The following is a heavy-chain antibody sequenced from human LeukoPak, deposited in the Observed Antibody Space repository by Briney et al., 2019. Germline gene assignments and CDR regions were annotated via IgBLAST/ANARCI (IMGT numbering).Heavy chain of an antibody. V-gene: IGHV4-34*01. D-gene: IGHD3-22*01. CDR3: ARVGTDKRNSSGYPDAFDI. Sequence: SETLSLTCAVYGGSFSGYYWSWIGQPPGKGLEWIGEINHSGSTNYNPSLKSRVTISVDTSKNQFSLKLSSVTAADTAVYYCARVGTDKRNSSGYPDAFDIWGQGTMVTVSS. CDR1: GGSFSGYY. J-gene: IGHJ3*02. CDR2: INHSGST.